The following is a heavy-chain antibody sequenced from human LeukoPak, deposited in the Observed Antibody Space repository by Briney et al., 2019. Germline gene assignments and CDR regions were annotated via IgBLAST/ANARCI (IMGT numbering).Heavy chain of an antibody. V-gene: IGHV5-51*01. CDR1: GYSFSDYW. CDR3: ARLHGDYAYFQP. Sequence: GKSLKISCKGSGYSFSDYWIGWVRQMPGKGLELMGIIYPGDSDTRYRPSFQGQVTISADKSISTAYLQWSSLKASDTATYYCARLHGDYAYFQPWGQGTLVTVSS. CDR2: IYPGDSDT. J-gene: IGHJ1*01. D-gene: IGHD4-17*01.